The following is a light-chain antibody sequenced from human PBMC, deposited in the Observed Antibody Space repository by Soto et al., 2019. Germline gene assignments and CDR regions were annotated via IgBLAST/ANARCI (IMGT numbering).Light chain of an antibody. Sequence: QSVLTQPASVSGSPGQSITISCTGTSSDVGGYNYVSWYQQHPGKAPKFMIYDVSNRPSGVSNRFSGSKSGNTASLTISGLWAEDESDYYWCSYTTSITRQIVFGTGTMVSVL. J-gene: IGLJ1*01. CDR1: SSDVGGYNY. CDR3: CSYTTSITRQIV. V-gene: IGLV2-14*01. CDR2: DVS.